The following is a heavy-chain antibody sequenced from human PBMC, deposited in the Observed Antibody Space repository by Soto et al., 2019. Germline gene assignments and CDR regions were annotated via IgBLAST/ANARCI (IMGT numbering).Heavy chain of an antibody. V-gene: IGHV4-61*01. Sequence: ETLSLTCTVSGGSVSSGSYYWSWIRQPPGKGLEWIGYIYYSGSTNYNPSLKSRVTISVDTSKNQFSLKLSSVTAADTAVYYCARGRWLQLDYWGQGTLVTVSS. J-gene: IGHJ4*02. CDR2: IYYSGST. CDR3: ARGRWLQLDY. D-gene: IGHD5-12*01. CDR1: GGSVSSGSYY.